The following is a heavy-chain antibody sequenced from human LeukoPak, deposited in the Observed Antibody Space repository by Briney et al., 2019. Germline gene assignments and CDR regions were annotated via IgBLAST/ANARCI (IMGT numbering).Heavy chain of an antibody. CDR2: INHSGST. CDR3: ARAADILTGYYEFRWFDP. Sequence: SETLSLTCAVYGGSFSGYYWSWIRQPPGKGLEWIGEINHSGSTNYNPSLKSRVTISVDTSKNQFSLKLSSVTAADTAVYYCARAADILTGYYEFRWFDPWGQGTLVTVSS. CDR1: GGSFSGYY. V-gene: IGHV4-34*01. D-gene: IGHD3-9*01. J-gene: IGHJ5*02.